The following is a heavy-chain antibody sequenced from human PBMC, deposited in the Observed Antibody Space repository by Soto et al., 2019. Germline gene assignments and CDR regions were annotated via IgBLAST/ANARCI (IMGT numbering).Heavy chain of an antibody. J-gene: IGHJ4*02. Sequence: EVQLVESGGGVVRPGGSLRLSCAGSGFAFDDYGMSWVRQTPGTGLEWVAGINWHRASAGYAHSVKGRFPISRDNAKNSMYLHMSNLRAEDTAFCYCAMGDYCRAAGGYHFFGHWGKGALVTVS. V-gene: IGHV3-20*04. D-gene: IGHD5-12*01. CDR3: AMGDYCRAAGGYHFFGH. CDR2: INWHRASA. CDR1: GFAFDDYG.